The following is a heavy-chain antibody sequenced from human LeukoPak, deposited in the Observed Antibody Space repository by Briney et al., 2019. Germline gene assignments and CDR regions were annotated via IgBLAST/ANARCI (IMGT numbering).Heavy chain of an antibody. CDR1: SYTFTSYG. J-gene: IGHJ5*02. V-gene: IGHV1-18*01. Sequence: ASVKVSCKASSYTFTSYGISWVRQAPGQGLEWMGWISAYNGNTNYAQKLQGRVTMTTDTSTSTAYMELRSLRSDDTAVYYCAREYCSSTSCYESWFDPWGQGTLVTVSS. CDR2: ISAYNGNT. CDR3: AREYCSSTSCYESWFDP. D-gene: IGHD2-2*01.